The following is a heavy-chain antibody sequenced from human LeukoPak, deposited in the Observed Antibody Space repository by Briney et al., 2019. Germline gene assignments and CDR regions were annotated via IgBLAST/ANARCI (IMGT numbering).Heavy chain of an antibody. J-gene: IGHJ4*02. CDR2: INPNSGGT. CDR1: GYTLTGYY. V-gene: IGHV1-2*02. CDR3: ARARWLLRYFDY. D-gene: IGHD2-21*02. Sequence: ASVKVSCKASGYTLTGYYMHWVRQAPGQGLEWMGWINPNSGGTNYAQKFQGRVTMTRDTSISTAYMELSRLRSDVTAVYYCARARWLLRYFDYWGQGTLVTVPS.